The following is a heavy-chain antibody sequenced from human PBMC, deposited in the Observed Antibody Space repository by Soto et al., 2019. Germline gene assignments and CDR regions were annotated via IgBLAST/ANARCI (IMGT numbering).Heavy chain of an antibody. CDR1: GGSFSGYY. D-gene: IGHD6-13*01. CDR2: INHSGST. V-gene: IGHV4-34*01. CDR3: ARALSSGSSFDY. J-gene: IGHJ4*02. Sequence: SETLSLTCAVYGGSFSGYYWSWIRQPPGKGLEWIGEINHSGSTNYNPSLKSRVTISVDTSKNQFSLKLSSVTAADTAVYYCARALSSGSSFDYWGQGTLVTVSS.